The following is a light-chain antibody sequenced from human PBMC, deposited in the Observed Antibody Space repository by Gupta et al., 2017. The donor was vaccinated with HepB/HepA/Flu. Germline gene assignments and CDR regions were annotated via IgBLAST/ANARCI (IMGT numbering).Light chain of an antibody. Sequence: EIVLTQSPGTLSLSPGERATLSCRASQYVNIYLAWYQQKPGQAPRLLIYDASNRATGIPARFSGSGSGTDFTLTISSLEPEDFAVYYCQQCRSWPITFGQGTLMEIK. CDR2: DAS. V-gene: IGKV3-11*01. J-gene: IGKJ5*01. CDR3: QQCRSWPIT. CDR1: QYVNIY.